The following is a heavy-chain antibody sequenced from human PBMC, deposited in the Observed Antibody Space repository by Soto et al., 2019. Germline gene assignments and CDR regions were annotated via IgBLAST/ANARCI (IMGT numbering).Heavy chain of an antibody. J-gene: IGHJ6*02. Sequence: SETLSLNCTVSGGSISSFYLILIRQPPGKGLEWIGYSYYTGSRYYNPSLKSRATISVDTPKNQVSLELNSVTAADTAVYYCARARNYDSSGYYWRHYYYGMDVWRQGTTVTVSS. CDR2: SYYTGSR. CDR1: GGSISSFY. V-gene: IGHV4-59*01. D-gene: IGHD3-22*01. CDR3: ARARNYDSSGYYWRHYYYGMDV.